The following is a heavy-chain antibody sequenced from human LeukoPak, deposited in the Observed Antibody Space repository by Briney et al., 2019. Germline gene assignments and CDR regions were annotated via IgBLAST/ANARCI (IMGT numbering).Heavy chain of an antibody. D-gene: IGHD1-26*01. CDR3: ARATWELLGERFDY. CDR2: IYTSGNT. Sequence: SETLSLTCTVSGGSISSGSYYWSWIRQPAGKGLEWIGRIYTSGNTNYNPSLKSRVTISVDTSKNQFSLKLSSVTAAGTAVYYCARATWELLGERFDYWGQGTLVTASS. V-gene: IGHV4-61*02. CDR1: GGSISSGSYY. J-gene: IGHJ4*02.